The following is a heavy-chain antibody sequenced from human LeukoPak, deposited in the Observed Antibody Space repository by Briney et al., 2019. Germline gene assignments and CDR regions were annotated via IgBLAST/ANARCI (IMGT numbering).Heavy chain of an antibody. Sequence: SESLSLTCTVSGGSISNSSDGWGWIRQPPGKGLEWTGNIYYSGSTYYNPSLESRVTMSVDTSKNQFSLKLSSVTAADTAVYYCARGVVVPQHFDYWGQGTLVTVSS. CDR2: IYYSGST. CDR3: ARGVVVPQHFDY. CDR1: GGSISNSSDG. D-gene: IGHD2-21*01. V-gene: IGHV4-39*07. J-gene: IGHJ4*02.